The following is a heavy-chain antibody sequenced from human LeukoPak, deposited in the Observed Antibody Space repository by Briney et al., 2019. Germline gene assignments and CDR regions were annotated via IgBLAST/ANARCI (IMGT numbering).Heavy chain of an antibody. CDR2: MYSSGST. CDR3: ARSSGHDFDY. J-gene: IGHJ4*02. V-gene: IGHV4-4*07. Sequence: SETLSLAYTVSRPSLSSLYWNCIRQQAGDWMEWVGRMYSSGSTDYNASLKSRVTMSVDTSKKQFSLKLNSVTAAETAVYYCARSSGHDFDYWGQGSLVSVSS. D-gene: IGHD5-12*01. CDR1: RPSLSSLY.